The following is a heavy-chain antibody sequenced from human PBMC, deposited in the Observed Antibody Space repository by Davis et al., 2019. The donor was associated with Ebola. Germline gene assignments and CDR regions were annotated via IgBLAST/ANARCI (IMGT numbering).Heavy chain of an antibody. D-gene: IGHD3-10*01. Sequence: MPSETLSLTCIVSGYSIQNGFYWGWVRQPPGKGLEWIGTIHHSGSTYYNPPLKSRATISIDTSKNQFSLKLSSVTAADTAVYYCARDVTMVRGRGFDYWGQGTLVTVSS. J-gene: IGHJ4*02. CDR3: ARDVTMVRGRGFDY. CDR2: IHHSGST. V-gene: IGHV4-38-2*02. CDR1: GYSIQNGFY.